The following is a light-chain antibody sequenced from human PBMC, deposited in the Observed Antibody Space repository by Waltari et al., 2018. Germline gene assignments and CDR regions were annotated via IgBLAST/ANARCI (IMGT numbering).Light chain of an antibody. J-gene: IGKJ3*01. Sequence: EIVMTQSPATLSVSPGERATLSCRASQSVSSNLAWYQQKPGQAPRLLMYGASTRATGTPARFSGSGSGTEFTLTISSLQSEDFAVYYCQQYNNWSRPFGPGTKVDIK. CDR2: GAS. CDR3: QQYNNWSRP. V-gene: IGKV3-15*01. CDR1: QSVSSN.